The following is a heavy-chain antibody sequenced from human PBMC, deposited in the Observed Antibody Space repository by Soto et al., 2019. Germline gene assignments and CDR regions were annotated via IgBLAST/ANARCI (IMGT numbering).Heavy chain of an antibody. CDR1: GFSLTIGVVG. Sequence: TLVNPTLSLTLPCPFSGFSLTIGVVGVRWIRQPPGEALEWLALIYWNDEQYYNPSLRNRLTITRDTSKNQVALTMTNMDPVDTATYYCANRLTGPSGYAVWGQGTTATAP. D-gene: IGHD2-8*01. J-gene: IGHJ6*02. V-gene: IGHV2-5*01. CDR2: IYWNDEQ. CDR3: ANRLTGPSGYAV.